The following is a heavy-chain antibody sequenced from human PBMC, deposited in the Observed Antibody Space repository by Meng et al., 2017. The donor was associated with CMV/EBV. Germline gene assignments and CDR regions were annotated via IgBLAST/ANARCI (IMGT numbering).Heavy chain of an antibody. CDR2: IYYSGST. D-gene: IGHD6-13*01. V-gene: IGHV4-39*07. Sequence: QRRLKWSGPGLVKPSETLSLTCTVSGGSISSSSYYWGWIRQPPGKGLEWIGSIYYSGSTCYNPSLKSRVTISVDTSKNQFSLNLSSVTAADTAVYYCARGGIAAAGLHWGQGTLVTVSS. CDR3: ARGGIAAAGLH. CDR1: GGSISSSSYY. J-gene: IGHJ4*02.